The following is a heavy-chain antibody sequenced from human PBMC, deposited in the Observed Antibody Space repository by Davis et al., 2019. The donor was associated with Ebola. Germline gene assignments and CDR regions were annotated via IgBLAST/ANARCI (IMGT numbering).Heavy chain of an antibody. CDR2: INHSGST. CDR1: GGSFSGYY. V-gene: IGHV4-34*01. D-gene: IGHD6-19*01. Sequence: MPSETLSLTCAVYGGSFSGYYWSWIRQPPGKGLEWIGEINHSGSTNYNPSLKSRVTISVDTSKNQFSLKLSSVTAADTAVYYRARAYSSGWYPWGDYWGQGTLVTVSS. J-gene: IGHJ4*02. CDR3: ARAYSSGWYPWGDY.